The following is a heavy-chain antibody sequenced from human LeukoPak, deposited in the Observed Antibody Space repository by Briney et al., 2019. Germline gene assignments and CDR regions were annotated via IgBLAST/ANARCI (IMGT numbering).Heavy chain of an antibody. J-gene: IGHJ3*02. V-gene: IGHV3-23*01. CDR3: AKDLAFGGVIGSDAFDI. Sequence: GGSLRLSCAASGLTFSSYAMSWVRQAPGKGLEWVSGISGSGGSTYYTDSVKGRFTISRDTSKNTLYLQMSSLRAEDTAVYYCAKDLAFGGVIGSDAFDIWGQGTMVTVSS. CDR1: GLTFSSYA. D-gene: IGHD3-16*02. CDR2: ISGSGGST.